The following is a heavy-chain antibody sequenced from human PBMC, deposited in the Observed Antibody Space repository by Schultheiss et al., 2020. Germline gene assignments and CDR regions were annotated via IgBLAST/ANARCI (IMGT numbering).Heavy chain of an antibody. J-gene: IGHJ6*02. D-gene: IGHD2-2*01. Sequence: SETLSLTCAVYGGSFSGYYWSWIRQPPGKGLEWIGRIYTSGSTNYNPSLKSRVTISVDTSKNQFSLQLNSVTPEDTAVYYCALTVTRYCSSTSCPQVMYYYYYDMDVWSQGTTVTVSS. CDR2: IYTSGST. CDR3: ALTVTRYCSSTSCPQVMYYYYYDMDV. V-gene: IGHV4-59*10. CDR1: GGSFSGYY.